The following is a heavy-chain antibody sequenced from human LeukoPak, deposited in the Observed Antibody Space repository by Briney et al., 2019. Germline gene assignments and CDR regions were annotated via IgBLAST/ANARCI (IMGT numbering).Heavy chain of an antibody. CDR2: ISYDGSNK. CDR1: GFTFSNYA. Sequence: GGSLRLSCAASGFTFSNYALHWVRQAPGKGLEWVAVISYDGSNKFYADSVRGRFTISRDNSKNTLFLQMNSLRPEDTAVYYCARLLAGSGYARDAFDIWGQGTMVTVSS. CDR3: ARLLAGSGYARDAFDI. V-gene: IGHV3-30*04. J-gene: IGHJ3*02. D-gene: IGHD3-22*01.